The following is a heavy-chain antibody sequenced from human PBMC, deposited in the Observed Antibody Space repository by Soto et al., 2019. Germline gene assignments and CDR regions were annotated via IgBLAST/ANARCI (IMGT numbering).Heavy chain of an antibody. CDR2: IYYSGST. CDR3: ARLWYDSSSSGGYGMDV. V-gene: IGHV4-59*08. Sequence: QVQLQESGPGLVKPSETLSLTCTVSGGSISSYYWSWIRQPPGKGLEWIGYIYYSGSTNYNPSLKSRVTISVDTSKNQFSLKLSSVTAADTAVYYCARLWYDSSSSGGYGMDVWGQGTTVTVSS. CDR1: GGSISSYY. J-gene: IGHJ6*02. D-gene: IGHD6-6*01.